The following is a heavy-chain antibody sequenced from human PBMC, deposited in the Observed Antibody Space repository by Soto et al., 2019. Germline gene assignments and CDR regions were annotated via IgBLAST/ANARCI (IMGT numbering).Heavy chain of an antibody. CDR2: INPNSGGT. CDR3: ARERITMVRGVPGYYYYGMDV. CDR1: GYTFTGYY. D-gene: IGHD3-10*01. Sequence: GASVKVSCKASGYTFTGYYMHWVRQAPGQGLEWMGWINPNSGGTNYAQKFQGWVTMTRDTSISTAYMELSRLGSDDTAVYYCARERITMVRGVPGYYYYGMDVWGQGTTVTVSS. V-gene: IGHV1-2*04. J-gene: IGHJ6*02.